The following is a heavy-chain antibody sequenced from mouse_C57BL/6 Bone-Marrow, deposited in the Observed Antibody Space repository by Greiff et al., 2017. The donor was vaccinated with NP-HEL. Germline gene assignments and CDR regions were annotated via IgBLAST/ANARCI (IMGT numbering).Heavy chain of an antibody. J-gene: IGHJ2*01. CDR3: ARDAAAQVYFDY. Sequence: EVKLVESGGGLVKPGGSLKLSCAASGFTFSSYAMSWVRQTPEKRLEWVATISDGGSYTYYPANVKGRFTISRDNAKNNLYLQMSHLKSEDTAMYYCARDAAAQVYFDYWGQGTTLTVSS. V-gene: IGHV5-4*01. CDR2: ISDGGSYT. CDR1: GFTFSSYA. D-gene: IGHD3-2*02.